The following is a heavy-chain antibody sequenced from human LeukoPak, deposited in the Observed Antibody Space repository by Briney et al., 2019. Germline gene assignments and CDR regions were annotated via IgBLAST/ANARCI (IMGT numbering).Heavy chain of an antibody. D-gene: IGHD4-17*01. V-gene: IGHV4-31*03. CDR2: SYYSGTT. CDR3: ARVHDYDDYARGLWFDP. CDR1: GGSFSSGAHY. J-gene: IGHJ5*02. Sequence: SQTLSLTCTVSGGSFSSGAHYWTCIRQLPGKGLEWIGHSYYSGTTYYNPSFKSRITFSIDTSKNQFSLKLSSVTAADTAVYYCARVHDYDDYARGLWFDPWGQGALVTVSS.